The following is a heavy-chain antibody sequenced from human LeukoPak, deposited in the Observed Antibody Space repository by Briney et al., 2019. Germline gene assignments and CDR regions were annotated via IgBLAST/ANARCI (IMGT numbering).Heavy chain of an antibody. CDR2: INHSGST. D-gene: IGHD2/OR15-2a*01. CDR1: GGSFSGYY. J-gene: IGHJ4*02. V-gene: IGHV4-34*01. Sequence: PSETLSLTCAVYGGSFSGYYWSWIRQPPGKGLEWIGEINHSGSTNYNPSLKSRVTISVDTSKNQFSLKLSSVTAADTAVHYCAREPLNRTFDYWGQGTPGHRLL. CDR3: AREPLNRTFDY.